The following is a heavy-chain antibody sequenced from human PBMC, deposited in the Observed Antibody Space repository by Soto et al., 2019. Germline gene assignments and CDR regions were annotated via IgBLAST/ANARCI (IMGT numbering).Heavy chain of an antibody. CDR2: IFSNDEK. J-gene: IGHJ4*02. CDR3: ARIRHYYGSGTHSRIDY. D-gene: IGHD3-10*01. V-gene: IGHV2-26*01. Sequence: QVTLKESGPVLVKPTETLTLTCTVSGFSLSNARMGVSWIRQPPGKALEWLAHIFSNDEKSYSTSLKSRLTISKDTSKSQVVLTMTNMDPVDTATDYCARIRHYYGSGTHSRIDYWGQGTLVAVSS. CDR1: GFSLSNARMG.